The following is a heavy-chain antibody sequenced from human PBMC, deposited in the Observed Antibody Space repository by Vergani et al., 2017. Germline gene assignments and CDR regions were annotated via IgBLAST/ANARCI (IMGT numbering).Heavy chain of an antibody. V-gene: IGHV3-30*02. J-gene: IGHJ4*02. D-gene: IGHD2-15*01. Sequence: QVQLVESGGGVVQPGGSLRLSCAASGFTFNSYGMHWVRQAPGKGLEWVAYIRSDESRRYYGDSMEGPFTISRDNSKNTLYLQMKSLRPEDTAVYYCAKEGGGYCRGGTCYPEYWGQGTLVIVSS. CDR1: GFTFNSYG. CDR3: AKEGGGYCRGGTCYPEY. CDR2: IRSDESRR.